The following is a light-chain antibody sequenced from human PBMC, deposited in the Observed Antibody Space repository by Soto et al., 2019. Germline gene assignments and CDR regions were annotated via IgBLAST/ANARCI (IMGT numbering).Light chain of an antibody. CDR1: QTVSSN. CDR2: GAS. V-gene: IGKV3-11*01. J-gene: IGKJ5*01. CDR3: QQRSNWPPIT. Sequence: IVLTQSPGTLSLSPGERATLSCRASQTVSSNLAWYQQKLGQAPRLLIYGASTRATGVPARFSGSGSGTDFTLTISSLEPEDFAVYYCQQRSNWPPITFGQGTRLEIK.